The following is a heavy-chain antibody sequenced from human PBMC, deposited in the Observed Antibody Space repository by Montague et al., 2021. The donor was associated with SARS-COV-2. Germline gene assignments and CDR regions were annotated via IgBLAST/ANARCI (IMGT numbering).Heavy chain of an antibody. CDR2: ISSSSNYI. J-gene: IGHJ6*02. D-gene: IGHD2-8*01. CDR1: GLTSNDYP. CDR3: AREREVSMLYYYYGMDV. V-gene: IGHV3-21*01. Sequence: SLRLSCAASGLTSNDYPLNWVRQAPGKGLEWVSSISSSSNYIYYSDSAKGRFTISRDNAKNTLYLQMNSLRAEDTAVYFCAREREVSMLYYYYGMDVWGQGTTVTVSS.